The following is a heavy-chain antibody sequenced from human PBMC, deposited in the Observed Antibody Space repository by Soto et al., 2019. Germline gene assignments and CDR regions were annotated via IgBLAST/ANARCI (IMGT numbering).Heavy chain of an antibody. CDR2: VFYTGRA. D-gene: IGHD4-4*01. CDR3: SRDGAGPMTTPPYYNNGMVV. CDR1: GGSLGSYC. Sequence: SETLSLTCTVSGGSLGSYCWTWIRHPPGKGLERIGYVFYTGRANYNASLKSRVSISLDMSNYQFSLKLISVTAAATAVYYCSRDGAGPMTTPPYYNNGMVVWGPGTTVTVSS. J-gene: IGHJ6*02. V-gene: IGHV4-59*01.